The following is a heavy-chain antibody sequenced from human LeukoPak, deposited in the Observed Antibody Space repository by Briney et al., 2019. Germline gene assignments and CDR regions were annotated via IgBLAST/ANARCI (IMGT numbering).Heavy chain of an antibody. V-gene: IGHV1-18*01. D-gene: IGHD3-10*01. Sequence: ASVTVSCRASGYTFTSYGISWVRQAPGQGLEWMGWISGYNGNTNYAQKVQGRVTMTTDTSTSTAYMELRSLRSDDTAVYYCARPNYRGGSGSYGGTNWFDPWGQGTLVTVSS. CDR1: GYTFTSYG. J-gene: IGHJ5*02. CDR2: ISGYNGNT. CDR3: ARPNYRGGSGSYGGTNWFDP.